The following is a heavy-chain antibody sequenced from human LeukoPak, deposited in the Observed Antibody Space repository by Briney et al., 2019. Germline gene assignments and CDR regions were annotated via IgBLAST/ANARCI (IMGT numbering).Heavy chain of an antibody. CDR2: IYTSGST. J-gene: IGHJ3*02. V-gene: IGHV4-61*02. CDR3: ARFAPLVVPAAMNAFDI. D-gene: IGHD2-2*01. Sequence: SQXXSLTCTVSGGSISSGSYYWSWIRQPAGTGLEWIGRIYTSGSTNYNPSLKSRVTISVDTSKNQFSLKLSSVTAADTAVYYCARFAPLVVPAAMNAFDIWGQGTMVTVSS. CDR1: GGSISSGSYY.